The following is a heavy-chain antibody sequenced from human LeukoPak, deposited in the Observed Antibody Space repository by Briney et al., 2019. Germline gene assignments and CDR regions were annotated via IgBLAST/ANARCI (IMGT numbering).Heavy chain of an antibody. D-gene: IGHD3-22*01. CDR3: ATDSSGFLSD. CDR1: GGTFSSYA. Sequence: AASVKVSCKASGGTFSSYAISWVRQAPGQGLEWMGGIIPIFGTANYAQKFQGRVTITADKSTSTAYMELSSLRSEDTAVYYCATDSSGFLSDWGQGTLVTVSS. CDR2: IIPIFGTA. J-gene: IGHJ1*01. V-gene: IGHV1-69*06.